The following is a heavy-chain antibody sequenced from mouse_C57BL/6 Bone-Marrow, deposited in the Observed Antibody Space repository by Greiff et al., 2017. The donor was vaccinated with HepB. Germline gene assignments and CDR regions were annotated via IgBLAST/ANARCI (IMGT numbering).Heavy chain of an antibody. Sequence: VQLQQPGAELVKPGASVKLSCKASGYTFTSYWMQWVKQRPGQGLEWIGEIDPSDSYTNYNQKFKGKATLTVDTSSSTAYMQLSSLTSEDSAVYYCARSRGSPFDYWGQGTTLTVSS. J-gene: IGHJ2*01. V-gene: IGHV1-50*01. CDR2: IDPSDSYT. CDR3: ARSRGSPFDY. CDR1: GYTFTSYW.